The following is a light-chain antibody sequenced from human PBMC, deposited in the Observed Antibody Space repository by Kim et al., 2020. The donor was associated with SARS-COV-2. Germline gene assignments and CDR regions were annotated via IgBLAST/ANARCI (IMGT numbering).Light chain of an antibody. CDR3: QAWDSSTDV. V-gene: IGLV3-1*01. J-gene: IGLJ1*01. CDR2: RDS. Sequence: SVSPGQTASITCSGDKLGDKYACWYQQKPGQSPVLVIYRDSKRPSGIPERFSGSNSGNTATLTISGTQAMDEADYYCQAWDSSTDVFGTGTKVTVL. CDR1: KLGDKY.